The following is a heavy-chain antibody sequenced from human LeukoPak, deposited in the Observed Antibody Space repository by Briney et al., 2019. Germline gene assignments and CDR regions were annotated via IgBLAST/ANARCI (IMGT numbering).Heavy chain of an antibody. CDR1: GFTFSSYW. Sequence: GSLRPSCAASGFTFSSYWMHWVRQAPGKGLVWVSRVNSDGTATTYADSVEGRFTISRDNAKNTVYLQMNSLRAEDTAIYHCIRTLIVATSPYMDVWGKGTTVT. J-gene: IGHJ6*03. CDR3: IRTLIVATSPYMDV. V-gene: IGHV3-74*01. CDR2: VNSDGTAT. D-gene: IGHD5-12*01.